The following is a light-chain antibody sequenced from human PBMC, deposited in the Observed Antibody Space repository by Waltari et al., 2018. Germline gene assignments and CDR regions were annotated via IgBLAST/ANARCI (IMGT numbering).Light chain of an antibody. V-gene: IGKV3-20*01. J-gene: IGKJ1*01. CDR1: QSVGRS. Sequence: DIVLTQSPGALSLSPGERATLSCRASQSVGRSLAWYQQKPGQAPRLLIYDTSSRATGTPGRFSGSGSGTDFSLAISSLDPEDFAVYFCQHYVNLPVTFGQGTKVEI. CDR2: DTS. CDR3: QHYVNLPVT.